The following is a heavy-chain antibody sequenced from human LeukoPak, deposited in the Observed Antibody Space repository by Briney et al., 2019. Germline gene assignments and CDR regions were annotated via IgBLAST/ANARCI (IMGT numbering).Heavy chain of an antibody. J-gene: IGHJ4*02. Sequence: GASVKVSCKASVYTFTGYYMHWVRQAPGQGLEWMGWINPNSGDTNYAQKFQGRVTMTRDTSITTAYMELSRLRSDDTAVYYCARLDYGDVDYWGQGTLVTVSS. CDR3: ARLDYGDVDY. CDR2: INPNSGDT. CDR1: VYTFTGYY. V-gene: IGHV1-2*02. D-gene: IGHD4-17*01.